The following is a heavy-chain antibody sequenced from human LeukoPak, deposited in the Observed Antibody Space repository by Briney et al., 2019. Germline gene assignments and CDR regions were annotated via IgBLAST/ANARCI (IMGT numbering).Heavy chain of an antibody. J-gene: IGHJ6*02. D-gene: IGHD6-19*01. CDR2: IGTAGDT. V-gene: IGHV3-13*04. CDR1: GFTFSSYD. Sequence: GGSLRLSCAASGFTFSSYDMHWVRQATGKGLEWVSAIGTAGDTYYPGSVKGRLTISRENAKNSLYLQMNSLRAGDTAVYYCARGIESGWYSYYHYYGMDVWGQGTTVTVSS. CDR3: ARGIESGWYSYYHYYGMDV.